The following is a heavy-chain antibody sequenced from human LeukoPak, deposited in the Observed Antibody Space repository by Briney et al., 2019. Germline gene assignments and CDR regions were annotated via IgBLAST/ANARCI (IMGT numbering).Heavy chain of an antibody. Sequence: GGSLRLSCAASGFTFSSYAMSWVRQAPGKGLEWVSAISGSGGSTYYADSVKGRFTISRDNSKNTLYLQMNSLRAEDTAVYYCARTLEVRGVIIMFDYWGQGTLVTVSS. D-gene: IGHD3-10*01. J-gene: IGHJ4*02. V-gene: IGHV3-23*01. CDR1: GFTFSSYA. CDR2: ISGSGGST. CDR3: ARTLEVRGVIIMFDY.